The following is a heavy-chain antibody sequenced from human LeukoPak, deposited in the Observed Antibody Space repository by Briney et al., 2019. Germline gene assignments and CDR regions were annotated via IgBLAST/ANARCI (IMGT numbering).Heavy chain of an antibody. CDR2: NYHSGVT. J-gene: IGHJ5*02. D-gene: IGHD3-22*01. Sequence: SETLSLTCTVSGYSISSGNYCGWFRQPPGRGLDWFGSNYHSGVTYYNQSLKRRVSLSVETTQNQCSLRLRTVTAAAKAVYYRVRVEYDNDSSRVDPWGQGALVTVSS. CDR1: GYSISSGNY. CDR3: VRVEYDNDSSRVDP. V-gene: IGHV4-38-2*02.